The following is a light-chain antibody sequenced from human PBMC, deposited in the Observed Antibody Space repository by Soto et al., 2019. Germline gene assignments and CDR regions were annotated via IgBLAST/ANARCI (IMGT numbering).Light chain of an antibody. CDR1: QSVSNS. CDR2: DAS. V-gene: IGKV3-15*01. Sequence: EIMLTQSPATLSLSPGERATLSCRASQSVSNSLAWFQQKPGQAPRLLIYDASNRATGIPARFSGSGSGTEFTLTISSLQSEDFAVYYCQQYNNWPPITFGQGTRLEIK. J-gene: IGKJ5*01. CDR3: QQYNNWPPIT.